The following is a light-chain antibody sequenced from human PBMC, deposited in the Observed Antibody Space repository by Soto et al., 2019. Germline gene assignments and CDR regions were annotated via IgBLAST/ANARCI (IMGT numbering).Light chain of an antibody. CDR3: QQYGSSPLYT. Sequence: EIVSTQSPGTLSLSPGERATLSCRASQSVTSNYLAWYQQKPGQAPRLLIYGAYNRATGIPDRFSGSGSGTDFTLTISRLEPEDFAVYYCQQYGSSPLYTFGQGTKLEIK. J-gene: IGKJ2*01. CDR2: GAY. V-gene: IGKV3-20*01. CDR1: QSVTSNY.